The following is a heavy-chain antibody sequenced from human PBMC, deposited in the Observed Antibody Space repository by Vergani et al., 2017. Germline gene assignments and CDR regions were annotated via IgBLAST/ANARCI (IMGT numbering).Heavy chain of an antibody. CDR2: ISWNSGSI. V-gene: IGHV3-20*04. Sequence: EVQLVESGGGVVRPGGSLRLSCAASGFTFDDYGMSWVRQAPGKGLEWVSGISWNSGSIGYADSVKGRFTISRDNAKNSLYLQMNSLRAEDTALYYCARADSVDILTGYYIDAFDIWGQGTMVTVS. CDR3: ARADSVDILTGYYIDAFDI. CDR1: GFTFDDYG. J-gene: IGHJ3*02. D-gene: IGHD3-9*01.